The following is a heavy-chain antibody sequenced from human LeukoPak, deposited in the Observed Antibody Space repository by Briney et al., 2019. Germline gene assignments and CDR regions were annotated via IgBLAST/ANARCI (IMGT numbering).Heavy chain of an antibody. CDR1: RFTFSDHY. D-gene: IGHD1-26*01. J-gene: IGHJ3*02. V-gene: IGHV3-72*01. Sequence: PGGSLRLSCAASRFTFSDHYIDWVRQAPGKGLEWVGRSGNKANSYITEYAASVRGRFTISRGDSKSSMYLQMNSLKTEDTAVYYCTRGYSGSDTYAFDIWGQGTLVTVSS. CDR3: TRGYSGSDTYAFDI. CDR2: SGNKANSYIT.